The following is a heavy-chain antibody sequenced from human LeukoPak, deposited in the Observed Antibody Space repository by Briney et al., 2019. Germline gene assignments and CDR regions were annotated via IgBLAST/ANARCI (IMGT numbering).Heavy chain of an antibody. CDR3: AKDTSGSGWYELDY. Sequence: PGRSLRLSCAASGFTFDDYAMHWVRQAPGKGLEWVSGISWNSGSIGYADSVKGRFTISRDNAKNSLYLQMNSLRAEDTALYCCAKDTSGSGWYELDYWGQGTLVTVSS. J-gene: IGHJ4*02. D-gene: IGHD6-19*01. CDR2: ISWNSGSI. V-gene: IGHV3-9*01. CDR1: GFTFDDYA.